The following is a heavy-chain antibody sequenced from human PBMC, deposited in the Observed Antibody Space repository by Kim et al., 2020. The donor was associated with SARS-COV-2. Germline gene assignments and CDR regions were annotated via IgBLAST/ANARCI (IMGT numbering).Heavy chain of an antibody. J-gene: IGHJ4*02. CDR2: ISYDGSNK. CDR3: RCRYYDSSGYPDNFDY. V-gene: IGHV3-30*04. Sequence: GGSLRLSCAASGFTFSSYAMHWVRQAPGKGLEWVAVISYDGSNKYYADSVKGRFTISRDNSKDTLYLQMNSLRAEDTAVYYCRCRYYDSSGYPDNFDYWGQGTLVTVSS. CDR1: GFTFSSYA. D-gene: IGHD3-22*01.